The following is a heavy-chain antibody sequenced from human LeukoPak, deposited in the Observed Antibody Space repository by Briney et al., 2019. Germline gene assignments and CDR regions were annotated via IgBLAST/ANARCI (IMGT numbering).Heavy chain of an antibody. CDR2: IYSSGTT. CDR3: AREANYYGSGSYFEGTFDH. D-gene: IGHD3-10*01. V-gene: IGHV4-61*01. J-gene: IGHJ4*02. CDR1: GGSISNSSYY. Sequence: SETLSLTCTVSGGSISNSSYYWSWIRQPPGKGPEWIGYIYSSGTTNYNPSLKSRVTISIDTSKNEFSLKLTSVTAADTAVYYCAREANYYGSGSYFEGTFDHWGQGSLVIVSS.